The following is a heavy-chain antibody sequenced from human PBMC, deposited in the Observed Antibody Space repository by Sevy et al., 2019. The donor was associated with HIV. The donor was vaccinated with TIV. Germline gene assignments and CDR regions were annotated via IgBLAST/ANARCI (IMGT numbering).Heavy chain of an antibody. CDR3: AREPGHDAHFDY. Sequence: GGSLRLSCAASGFTFSSYAMHWVRQAPGKGLEWVAVISYDGSNKYYADSVKGRFTISRDNSKNTLYLQMNSLRAEDTAVYYCAREPGHDAHFDYWGQGTLVTVSS. CDR1: GFTFSSYA. J-gene: IGHJ4*02. V-gene: IGHV3-30*04. D-gene: IGHD2-2*01. CDR2: ISYDGSNK.